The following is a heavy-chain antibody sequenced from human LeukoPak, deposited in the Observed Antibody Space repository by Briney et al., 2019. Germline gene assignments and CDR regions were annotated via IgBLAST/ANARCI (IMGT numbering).Heavy chain of an antibody. J-gene: IGHJ4*02. CDR2: IWYDGSKK. CDR3: ARDGGSGCDY. Sequence: GGSLRLSCAASGFTLSSYGMPWFRQAPVKGLEWVGVIWYDGSKKYYGDSVKGRFTISRDDSKNTLYLQMNSLRAEDTAVYYCARDGGSGCDYWGQGTLVTVSS. D-gene: IGHD6-19*01. V-gene: IGHV3-33*01. CDR1: GFTLSSYG.